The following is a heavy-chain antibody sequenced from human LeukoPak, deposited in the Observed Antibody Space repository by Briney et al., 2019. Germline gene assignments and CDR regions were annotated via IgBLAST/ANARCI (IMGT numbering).Heavy chain of an antibody. CDR3: AKDHRSYQWLAWAFDI. CDR2: ISYDGSNK. D-gene: IGHD6-19*01. J-gene: IGHJ3*02. V-gene: IGHV3-30*18. Sequence: GGSLRLSCAASGFTFSSYGMHWVRQAPGKGLEWVAVISYDGSNKYYGDSVKGRFTISRDNPKNTLYLQMNSLRAEDTAVYYCAKDHRSYQWLAWAFDIWGQGTVVTVSS. CDR1: GFTFSSYG.